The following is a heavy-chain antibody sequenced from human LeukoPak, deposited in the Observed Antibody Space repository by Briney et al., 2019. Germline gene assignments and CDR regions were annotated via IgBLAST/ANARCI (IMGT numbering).Heavy chain of an antibody. CDR2: INPSSRGT. Sequence: ASVKVSCKASGYTFSAYYVHWVRQAPGQGLEWMGWINPSSRGTKYAQKFQGRVTMTRDTSNSTAYMELTRLRSDDTAVYYCARVDDILTGHLDCWGQGTLVTVSS. D-gene: IGHD3-9*01. J-gene: IGHJ4*02. V-gene: IGHV1-2*02. CDR1: GYTFSAYY. CDR3: ARVDDILTGHLDC.